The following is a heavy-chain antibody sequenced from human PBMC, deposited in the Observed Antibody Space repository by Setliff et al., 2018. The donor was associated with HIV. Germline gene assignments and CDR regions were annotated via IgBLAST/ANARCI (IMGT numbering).Heavy chain of an antibody. V-gene: IGHV1-46*01. CDR1: GYTFTSYY. D-gene: IGHD2-2*01. CDR2: INPSGGST. CDR3: ARWSCGRATCYDSPYNWFEP. J-gene: IGHJ5*02. Sequence: ASVKVSCKASGYTFTSYYMHWVRQAPGQGLEWMGIINPSGGSTKYAQRFQGRVTMSTDTSTSTIYMELTSLRSDDTAVYYCARWSCGRATCYDSPYNWFEPWGQGTLVTVSS.